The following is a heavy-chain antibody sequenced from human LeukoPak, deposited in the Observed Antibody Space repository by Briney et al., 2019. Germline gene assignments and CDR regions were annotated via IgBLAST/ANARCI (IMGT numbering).Heavy chain of an antibody. J-gene: IGHJ3*02. D-gene: IGHD6-19*01. CDR3: AKGTSSLNYDAFDI. Sequence: GGSLRLSCAASGFTFSDYWMSWIRQAPGKGLEWVANIKPDGSEIYYVDSVKGRFTHSRDNAKNSLFLQMNSLRDDDTAVYYCAKGTSSLNYDAFDIWGQGTLVTVSS. CDR2: IKPDGSEI. CDR1: GFTFSDYW. V-gene: IGHV3-7*03.